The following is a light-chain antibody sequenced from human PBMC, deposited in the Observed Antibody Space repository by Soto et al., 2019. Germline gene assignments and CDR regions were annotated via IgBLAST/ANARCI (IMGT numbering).Light chain of an antibody. CDR3: QQYNNWPPLT. J-gene: IGKJ4*01. CDR2: GAS. CDR1: QSVGRN. Sequence: EIVMTQSPATLSVSPGERATLSCRASQSVGRNLAWYQQKPGQAPRLLIYGASTRATGIPARFSGSGSGTEFSLTISSLQSEDFEIYYCQQYNNWPPLTFGGGTKVDIK. V-gene: IGKV3D-15*01.